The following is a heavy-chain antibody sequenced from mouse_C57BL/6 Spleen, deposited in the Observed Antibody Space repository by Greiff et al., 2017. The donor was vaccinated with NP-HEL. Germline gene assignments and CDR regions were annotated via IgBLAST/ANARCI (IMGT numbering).Heavy chain of an antibody. Sequence: EVKVVESGGGLVKPGGSLKLSCAASGFTFSSYAMSWVRQTPEKRLEWVATISDGGSYTYYPDNVKGRFTISRDNAKNNLYLQMSHLKSEDTAMYYCARDLGDYGSSEGAMDYWGQGTSVTVSS. CDR2: ISDGGSYT. J-gene: IGHJ4*01. D-gene: IGHD1-1*01. CDR3: ARDLGDYGSSEGAMDY. V-gene: IGHV5-4*01. CDR1: GFTFSSYA.